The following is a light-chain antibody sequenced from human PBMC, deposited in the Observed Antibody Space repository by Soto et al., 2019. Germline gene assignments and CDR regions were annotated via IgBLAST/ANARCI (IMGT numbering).Light chain of an antibody. CDR2: AAF. V-gene: IGKV1-39*01. CDR1: QSINRD. CDR3: QQNYSTPLA. J-gene: IGKJ4*01. Sequence: DIQMTQSPFSLSASVGDRVTITCRASQSINRDLNWYQQKPGKAPNLLIYAAFTLESGVPSRFSGSGSGTDFTLTISSLQLEDFETYYCQQNYSTPLAFGGGTKVDIX.